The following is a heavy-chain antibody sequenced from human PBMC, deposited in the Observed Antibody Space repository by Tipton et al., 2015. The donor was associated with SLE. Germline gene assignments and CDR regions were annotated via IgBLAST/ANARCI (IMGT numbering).Heavy chain of an antibody. CDR3: ARGAKQQLVYFDY. V-gene: IGHV3-23*03. CDR1: GGSISSYA. D-gene: IGHD6-13*01. J-gene: IGHJ4*02. Sequence: SLRLSCTVSGGSISSYAMSWVRQAPGKGLEWVSVIYSGGSSTYYADSVKGRFTISRDNSKNTLYLQMNSLRAEDTAVYYCARGAKQQLVYFDYWGQGTLVTVSS. CDR2: IYSGGSST.